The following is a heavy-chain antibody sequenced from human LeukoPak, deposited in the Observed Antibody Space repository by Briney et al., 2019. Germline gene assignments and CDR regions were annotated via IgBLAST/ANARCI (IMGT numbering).Heavy chain of an antibody. CDR2: ITGSGGST. J-gene: IGHJ4*02. Sequence: GGSLRLSCAASGFTFSSYAMSWVRQAPGKGLEWVSAITGSGGSTYYADSVKGRFTISRDNSKNTLYLQMNSLRADDTAVYYCATGPKQQLVGSRGKYFDYWGQGTLVTVSS. CDR3: ATGPKQQLVGSRGKYFDY. D-gene: IGHD6-13*01. CDR1: GFTFSSYA. V-gene: IGHV3-23*01.